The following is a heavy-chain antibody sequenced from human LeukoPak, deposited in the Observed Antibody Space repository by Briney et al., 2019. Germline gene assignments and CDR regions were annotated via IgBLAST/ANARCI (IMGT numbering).Heavy chain of an antibody. CDR1: GYTFTSYD. CDR2: MNPNSGST. Sequence: ASVKVSCKASGYTFTSYDINWVRQATGQGLEWMGWMNPNSGSTGYAQKFQGRVTITRNTSISTAYMELSSLRSEDTAVYYCARTDQDYYDSAGFDYWGQGTLVTVSS. J-gene: IGHJ4*02. D-gene: IGHD3-22*01. V-gene: IGHV1-8*03. CDR3: ARTDQDYYDSAGFDY.